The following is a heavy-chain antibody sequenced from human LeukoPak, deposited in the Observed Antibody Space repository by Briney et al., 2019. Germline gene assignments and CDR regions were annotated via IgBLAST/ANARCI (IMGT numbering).Heavy chain of an antibody. D-gene: IGHD6-6*01. Sequence: ASVKVSCKASGGTFSSYAISWVRQAPGQGLEWMGGIIPIFGTANYAQKFQGRVTITTDESTSTAYMELSSLRSEDTAVYYYARGEYSSSAYYYYYYMDVWGKGTTVTVSS. CDR2: IIPIFGTA. CDR3: ARGEYSSSAYYYYYYMDV. J-gene: IGHJ6*03. V-gene: IGHV1-69*05. CDR1: GGTFSSYA.